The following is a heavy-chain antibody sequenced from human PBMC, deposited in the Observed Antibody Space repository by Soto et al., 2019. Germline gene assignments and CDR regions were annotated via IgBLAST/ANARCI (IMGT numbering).Heavy chain of an antibody. D-gene: IGHD3-10*01. V-gene: IGHV4-34*01. CDR1: GGSFSGYY. J-gene: IGHJ5*02. CDR2: INHSGST. CDR3: ARGRGLLLWFGGGWFDP. Sequence: PSETLSLTCAVYGGSFSGYYWSWIRQPPGKGLEWIGEINHSGSTNYNPSLKSRVTISVDTSKNQFSLKLGSVTAADTAVYYCARGRGLLLWFGGGWFDPWGQGTLVTVSS.